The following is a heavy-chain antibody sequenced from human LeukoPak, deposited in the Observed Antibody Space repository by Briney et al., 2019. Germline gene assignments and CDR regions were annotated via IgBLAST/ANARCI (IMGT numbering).Heavy chain of an antibody. CDR3: AKDASRKPYSSSWYRGTYYFDY. V-gene: IGHV3-30*02. J-gene: IGHJ4*02. CDR1: GFTFSDYY. D-gene: IGHD6-13*01. CDR2: IRYDGNDK. Sequence: GGSLRLSCAASGFTFSDYYMSWIRQAPDKGLEWVAFIRYDGNDKFYADSVKGRFTISRDNSKNTLYLQMNSLRAEDTAVYYCAKDASRKPYSSSWYRGTYYFDYWGQGTLVTVSS.